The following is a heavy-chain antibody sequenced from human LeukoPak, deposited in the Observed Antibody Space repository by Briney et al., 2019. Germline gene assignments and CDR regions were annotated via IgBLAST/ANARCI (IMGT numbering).Heavy chain of an antibody. CDR2: INPNSGGA. J-gene: IGHJ5*02. CDR3: ARRLRVVGVATIPYHWFDP. D-gene: IGHD5-24*01. V-gene: IGHV1-2*06. Sequence: ASVKLSCTASGYTFTGYYIHLVREPPGPGLEWMGRINPNSGGANYAQTFPGRVTMTRATSISKTYLDLRRLRSDTTAADYFARRLRVVGVATIPYHWFDPWGEGTLVTVSS. CDR1: GYTFTGYY.